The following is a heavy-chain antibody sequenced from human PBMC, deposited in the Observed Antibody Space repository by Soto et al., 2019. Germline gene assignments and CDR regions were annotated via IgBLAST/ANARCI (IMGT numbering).Heavy chain of an antibody. CDR1: GYTFTSYG. J-gene: IGHJ4*02. D-gene: IGHD1-26*01. V-gene: IGHV1-18*04. Sequence: ASVKVSCKASGYTFTSYGISWVRQAPGQGLEWMGWISAYNGNTNYAQKLQGRVTMTTDTSTSTAYMELRSLRSDDTAVYYCARHREWELLLGNGGYFDYWGQGTLVTVSS. CDR3: ARHREWELLLGNGGYFDY. CDR2: ISAYNGNT.